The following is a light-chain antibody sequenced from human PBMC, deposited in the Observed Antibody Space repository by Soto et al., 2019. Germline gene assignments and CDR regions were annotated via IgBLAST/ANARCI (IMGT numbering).Light chain of an antibody. J-gene: IGLJ1*01. V-gene: IGLV2-14*03. CDR1: NSDVGGYNY. Sequence: ALTQPASVSGSPGQSIPISCTGTNSDVGGYNYVSWYQHHPGKAPKLMIYDVSNRPSGVSNRFSGSKSGNTASLTISGLQAEDEADYYCSSYTSNSTLYVFGTGTKVTVL. CDR3: SSYTSNSTLYV. CDR2: DVS.